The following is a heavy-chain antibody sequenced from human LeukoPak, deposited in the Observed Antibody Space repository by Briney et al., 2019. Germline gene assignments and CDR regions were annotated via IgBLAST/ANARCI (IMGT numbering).Heavy chain of an antibody. V-gene: IGHV3-9*01. CDR2: ISWNSGSI. J-gene: IGHJ4*02. D-gene: IGHD6-6*01. Sequence: PGGSLRLSCAASGFTFDDYAMHWVRQAPGKGLEWVSGISWNSGSIGYADSVKGRFTISRDNAKNSLYLQMNSLRAEDTALYYCAKDMDYSSSSLDYWGQGTLVTVSS. CDR3: AKDMDYSSSSLDY. CDR1: GFTFDDYA.